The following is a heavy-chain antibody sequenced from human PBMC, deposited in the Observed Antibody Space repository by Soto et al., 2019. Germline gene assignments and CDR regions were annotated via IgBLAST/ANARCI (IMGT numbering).Heavy chain of an antibody. CDR3: CRGKTQYFFDL. CDR1: VGCPSGGTYC. V-gene: IGHV4-30-2*01. J-gene: IGHJ4*02. Sequence: SQTLPRTGYPAVGCPSGGTYCWTWSRQAPGKGLAWIGYIYRSGTTYYNPSLKSGVSLSVDRSRNQFPLTLTSMTAPDTAVYYCCRGKTQYFFDLWGPGNRVTASS. CDR2: IYRSGTT. D-gene: IGHD1-26*01.